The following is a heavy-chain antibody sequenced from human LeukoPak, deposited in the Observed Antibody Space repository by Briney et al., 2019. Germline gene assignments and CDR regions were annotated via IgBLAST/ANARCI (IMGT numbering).Heavy chain of an antibody. V-gene: IGHV5-51*01. CDR1: GYILTNNW. D-gene: IGHD3-22*01. CDR3: ARSKEDSSGYYSPFDY. Sequence: GESLKISCKISGYILTNNWIGWVRQVPGKGLEWMGIIYPGDSDTRYSPSFQGQVTISADKSISTAYLQWSSLKASDTAMYYCARSKEDSSGYYSPFDYWGQGTLVTVSS. CDR2: IYPGDSDT. J-gene: IGHJ4*02.